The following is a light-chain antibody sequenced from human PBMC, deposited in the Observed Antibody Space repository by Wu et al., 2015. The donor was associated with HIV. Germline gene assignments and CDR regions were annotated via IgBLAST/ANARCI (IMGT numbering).Light chain of an antibody. CDR2: GAS. CDR3: QQYRRPYT. Sequence: ERATLSCRASXSVGASYLVLVSAETWPGSQALIYGASSRASGVPDRFSGSGSGTDFTLTISSLEPEDFAVYYCQQYRRPYTFGQGTKLEIK. V-gene: IGKV3-20*01. CDR1: XSVGASY. J-gene: IGKJ2*01.